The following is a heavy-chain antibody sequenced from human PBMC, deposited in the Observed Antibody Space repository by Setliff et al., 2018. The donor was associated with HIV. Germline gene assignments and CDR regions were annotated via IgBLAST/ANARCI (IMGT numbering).Heavy chain of an antibody. J-gene: IGHJ4*02. CDR3: AHRLHIWDFFDY. V-gene: IGHV2-5*02. CDR1: GFSVSSGGVG. CDR2: IHWDDDK. Sequence: GSGPTLVNPTETLTLTCILSGFSVSSGGVGVGWIRQAPGKALEWLALIHWDDDKGYSPSLKSRLTITKDTSKNQVVLTMTDMSPVDTATYFCAHRLHIWDFFDYWGPGTVVTISS. D-gene: IGHD3-16*01.